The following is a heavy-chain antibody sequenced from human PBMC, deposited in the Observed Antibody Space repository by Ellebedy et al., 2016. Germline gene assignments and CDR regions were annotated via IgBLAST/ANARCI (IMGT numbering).Heavy chain of an antibody. CDR3: ARDRVDTAMGNAFDI. J-gene: IGHJ3*02. D-gene: IGHD5-18*01. CDR2: IYYSGST. CDR1: GGSISSSSYY. Sequence: SETLSLTCTVSGGSISSSSYYWSWIRQPPGKGLEWIGYIYYSGSTNYNPSLKSRVTISVDTSKNQFSLKLSSVTAADTAVYYCARDRVDTAMGNAFDIWGQGTMVTVSS. V-gene: IGHV4-61*01.